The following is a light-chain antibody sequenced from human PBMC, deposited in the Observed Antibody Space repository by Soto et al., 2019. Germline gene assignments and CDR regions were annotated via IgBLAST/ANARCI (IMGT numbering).Light chain of an antibody. J-gene: IGLJ1*01. CDR1: SSNIGNHA. Sequence: QSVLTQPPSVSEAPRQRVSISCSGSSSNIGNHAVNWYQQLPGKAPKLLIYYDDLLPSGVSDRFSGSQSGASASLAISGLQSEDEAEYYGAAWDDSLNGYVFGTGTQFTVL. V-gene: IGLV1-36*01. CDR3: AAWDDSLNGYV. CDR2: YDD.